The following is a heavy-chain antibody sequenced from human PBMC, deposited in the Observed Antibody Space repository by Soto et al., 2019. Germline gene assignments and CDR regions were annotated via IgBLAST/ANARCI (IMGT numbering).Heavy chain of an antibody. D-gene: IGHD1-26*01. J-gene: IGHJ4*02. CDR3: AHAYGGRSLY. CDR1: GFSLTTDRVG. V-gene: IGHV2-5*02. Sequence: QITLKESGPTLVKPTQTLTLTCTFSGFSLTTDRVGVGWIRQPPGEALEWLAVIYWDDSKTYRPSLESRLTITKDTSKNPVALTMTNRHSLDTATYYCAHAYGGRSLYWGQGTLVTVSS. CDR2: IYWDDSK.